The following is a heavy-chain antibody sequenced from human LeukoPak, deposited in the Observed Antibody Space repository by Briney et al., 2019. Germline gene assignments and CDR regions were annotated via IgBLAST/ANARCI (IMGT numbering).Heavy chain of an antibody. CDR2: IYTSGST. D-gene: IGHD3-3*01. CDR1: GGSISSGSYY. Sequence: PSETLSLTCTVSGGSISSGSYYWSWIRQPAGKGLEWIGRIYTSGSTNYNPSLKSRVTISVDTSKNQFSLKLSSVTAADTAVYYCARETDFWSGYSYWYFDLWGRGTLVTVSS. V-gene: IGHV4-61*02. J-gene: IGHJ2*01. CDR3: ARETDFWSGYSYWYFDL.